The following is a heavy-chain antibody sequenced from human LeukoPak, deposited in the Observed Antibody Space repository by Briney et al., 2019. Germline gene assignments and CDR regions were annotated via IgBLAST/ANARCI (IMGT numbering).Heavy chain of an antibody. V-gene: IGHV3-21*01. CDR3: ARERVVVVAGVYYYYCMDV. D-gene: IGHD6-19*01. CDR1: GFTFKNYK. Sequence: GGSLRLSCAASGFTFKNYKMNWVRQAPGKGLEWVSSISSSSTYIYYADFLKGRFNISRDNARNSLFLQINSLRAEDTAVYYCARERVVVVAGVYYYYCMDVWGPGTTVTVSS. CDR2: ISSSSTYI. J-gene: IGHJ6*02.